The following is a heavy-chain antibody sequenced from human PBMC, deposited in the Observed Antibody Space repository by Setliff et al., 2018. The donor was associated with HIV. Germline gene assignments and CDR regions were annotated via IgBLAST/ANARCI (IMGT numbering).Heavy chain of an antibody. D-gene: IGHD3-10*01. CDR1: GGSISSYY. Sequence: SETLSLTCTVSGGSISSYYWSWIRQPPGKGLEWIGYIYSTGGTKYNPSLQSRVTISVDTSKNQFSLKLKSVTAADTAVYYCATSAESGFGIHWGVFNIWGQGTRVTVSS. J-gene: IGHJ3*02. V-gene: IGHV4-4*08. CDR2: IYSTGGT. CDR3: ATSAESGFGIHWGVFNI.